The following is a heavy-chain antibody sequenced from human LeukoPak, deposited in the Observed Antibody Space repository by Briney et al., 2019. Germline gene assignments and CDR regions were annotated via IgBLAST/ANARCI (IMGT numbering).Heavy chain of an antibody. CDR2: ISYDGSST. Sequence: GGPLRLSCAASGFTFSSYDMHWVRQAPGKGLEWVAIISYDGSSTSYADSVKGRFTISRDNSKNTLYLQMSSLRTEDTAVYYCAKIEGSSSYYFDYWGQGTLVTVSS. CDR3: AKIEGSSSYYFDY. D-gene: IGHD6-6*01. CDR1: GFTFSSYD. J-gene: IGHJ4*02. V-gene: IGHV3-30*18.